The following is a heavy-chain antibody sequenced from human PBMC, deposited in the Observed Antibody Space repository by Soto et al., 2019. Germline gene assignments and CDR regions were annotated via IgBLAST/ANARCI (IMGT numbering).Heavy chain of an antibody. CDR2: IKSTADGGTA. J-gene: IGHJ4*02. V-gene: IGHV3-15*01. CDR3: TTLPLDY. CDR1: GIIFTDAW. Sequence: EVQLVESGGGLVKPGGSLTLSCAASGIIFTDAWMSWVRQAPGKGLEWVGRIKSTADGGTADFAAPVKGRFTMSRDDSKNTLYLQINSLKTEDTAVYYCTTLPLDYWGQGTLVTVSS.